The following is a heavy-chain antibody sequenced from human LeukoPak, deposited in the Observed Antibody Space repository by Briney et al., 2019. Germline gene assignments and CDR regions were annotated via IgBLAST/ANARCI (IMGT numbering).Heavy chain of an antibody. V-gene: IGHV4-34*01. CDR3: ARFAITGTYFDY. CDR2: IYYSGST. CDR1: GGSFSGYY. Sequence: SETLSLTCAVYGGSFSGYYWSWIRQPPGKGLEWIGSIYYSGSTYYNPSLKSRVTISVDTSKNQFSLKLSSVTAADTAVYYCARFAITGTYFDYWGQGTLVTVSS. D-gene: IGHD1-20*01. J-gene: IGHJ4*02.